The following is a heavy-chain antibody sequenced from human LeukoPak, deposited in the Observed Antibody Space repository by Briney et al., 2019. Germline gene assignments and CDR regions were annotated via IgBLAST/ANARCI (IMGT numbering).Heavy chain of an antibody. Sequence: PGGSLRLSCAASGFNLSSHAMSWLRPAAGKGLEWVAAICGSGVRTYYADSVQGRFTISRDNSQNTLDLEMNGLIAEDTAFYYCAKVPSITGTTYFDYWGEGTLATVSP. CDR1: GFNLSSHA. V-gene: IGHV3-23*01. J-gene: IGHJ4*02. CDR2: ICGSGVRT. D-gene: IGHD1-20*01. CDR3: AKVPSITGTTYFDY.